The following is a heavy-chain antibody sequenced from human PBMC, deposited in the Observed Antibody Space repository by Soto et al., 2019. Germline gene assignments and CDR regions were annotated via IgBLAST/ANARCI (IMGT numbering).Heavy chain of an antibody. D-gene: IGHD3-10*01. CDR3: PRDGSVRALGGWFDP. Sequence: QVQLVQSGAEVKKPGASVKVSCKASGYTFTSYGISWVRQAPGQGLEWMGWISAYNGNTNYAQKLQGRVTMTTDTSTSTAYMELRSLRSYATAVYYCPRDGSVRALGGWFDPWGPGNLVTGSS. V-gene: IGHV1-18*01. CDR1: GYTFTSYG. J-gene: IGHJ5*02. CDR2: ISAYNGNT.